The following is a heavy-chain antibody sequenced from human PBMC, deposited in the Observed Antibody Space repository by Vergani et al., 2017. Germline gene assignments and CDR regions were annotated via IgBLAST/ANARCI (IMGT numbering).Heavy chain of an antibody. CDR3: ARGPSNPYYYDSSGRDAFDI. CDR2: INSDGSST. CDR1: GFTFSSYW. Sequence: EVQLVEPGGGLVQPGGSLRLSCAASGFTFSSYWMHLVRQAPGKGLVWVSRINSDGSSTSYADSVKGRFTISRDNAKNTLYLQMNSLRAEDTAVYYCARGPSNPYYYDSSGRDAFDIWGQGTMVTVSS. J-gene: IGHJ3*02. D-gene: IGHD3-22*01. V-gene: IGHV3-74*01.